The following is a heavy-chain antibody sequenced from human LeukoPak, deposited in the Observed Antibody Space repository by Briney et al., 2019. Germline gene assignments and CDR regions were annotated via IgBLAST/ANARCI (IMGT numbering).Heavy chain of an antibody. D-gene: IGHD5/OR15-5a*01. Sequence: SETLSLTCAVYGGSFSGYYWSWIRQPPGKGLEWIGEINHSGSTNYNPSLKSRVTISVDTSKNQFSLKLSSVTAADTAVYYCARGVSRFQGAFDIWGQGTMVTVSS. CDR1: GGSFSGYY. CDR3: ARGVSRFQGAFDI. J-gene: IGHJ3*02. V-gene: IGHV4-34*01. CDR2: INHSGST.